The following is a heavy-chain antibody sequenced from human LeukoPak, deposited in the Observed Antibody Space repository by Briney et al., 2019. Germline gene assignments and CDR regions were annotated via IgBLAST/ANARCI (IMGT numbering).Heavy chain of an antibody. CDR2: IYYSGST. Sequence: SETLSLTCTVSGGSISSSSYYWGWIRRPPGKGLEWIGSIYYSGSTYYNPSLKSRVTISVDTSKNQFSLKLSSVTAADTAVYYCARLPSQRMLRCSFDYWGQGTLVTVSS. D-gene: IGHD4-17*01. CDR1: GGSISSSSYY. J-gene: IGHJ4*02. CDR3: ARLPSQRMLRCSFDY. V-gene: IGHV4-39*01.